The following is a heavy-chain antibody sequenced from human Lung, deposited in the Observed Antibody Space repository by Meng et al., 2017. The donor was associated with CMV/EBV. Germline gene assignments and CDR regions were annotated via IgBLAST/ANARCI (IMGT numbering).Heavy chain of an antibody. CDR1: GGSISSGGYY. V-gene: IGHV4-31*03. D-gene: IGHD2/OR15-2a*01. CDR2: IYYSGST. J-gene: IGHJ4*02. CDR3: ARDRNRYYFDY. Sequence: SETLSLXXTVSGGSISSGGYYWSWIRQHPGKGLEWIGYIYYSGSTYYNPSLKSRVTISVDTSKNQFSLKLSSVTAADTAVYYCARDRNRYYFDYWGQGALVTVSS.